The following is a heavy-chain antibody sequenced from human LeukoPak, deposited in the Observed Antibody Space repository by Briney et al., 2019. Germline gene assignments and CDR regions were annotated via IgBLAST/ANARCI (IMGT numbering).Heavy chain of an antibody. V-gene: IGHV3-21*01. CDR1: GFTFSSYS. D-gene: IGHD6-13*01. Sequence: GGSLRLSCAASGFTFSSYSMNWVRQAPAKGLKWVSSISSSSSYIYYADSVKGRFTISRDNAKNSLYLQMNSLRAEDTAVYYCARVQRGSSWYYFDYWGQGTLVTVSS. CDR2: ISSSSSYI. J-gene: IGHJ4*02. CDR3: ARVQRGSSWYYFDY.